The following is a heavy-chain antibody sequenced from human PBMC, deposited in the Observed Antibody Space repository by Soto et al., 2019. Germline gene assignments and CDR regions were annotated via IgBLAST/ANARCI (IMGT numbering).Heavy chain of an antibody. J-gene: IGHJ4*02. V-gene: IGHV4-31*03. Sequence: PSETLSLTCTVPGGSISSGDYYWSWIRQHPGKGLEWIGYIYYSGSTYYNPSLKSRVTISGDTSKNQFSLKLNSVTAADTGVYNCARRGGWSPPSEDWGQGTQVTVSS. CDR1: GGSISSGDYY. D-gene: IGHD6-19*01. CDR2: IYYSGST. CDR3: ARRGGWSPPSED.